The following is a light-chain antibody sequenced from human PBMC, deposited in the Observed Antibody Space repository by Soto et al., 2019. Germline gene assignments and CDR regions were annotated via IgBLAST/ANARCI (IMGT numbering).Light chain of an antibody. CDR2: AAS. Sequence: DIRMTQSPSSLSASVGDRVTITCRASQSIATYLNWYQQKPGKAPKLLIYAASSLQSGVPSRFSGSGSGTDFSLTITSLQPEDFATYYCQQSYNTPGTFGQATTVEIK. J-gene: IGKJ1*01. V-gene: IGKV1-39*01. CDR3: QQSYNTPGT. CDR1: QSIATY.